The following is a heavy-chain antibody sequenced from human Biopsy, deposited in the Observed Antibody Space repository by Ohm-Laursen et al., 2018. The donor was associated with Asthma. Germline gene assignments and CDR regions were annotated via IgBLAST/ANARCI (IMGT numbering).Heavy chain of an antibody. CDR1: GFAVSRDY. CDR3: ARGDSSNWSHYYFDY. J-gene: IGHJ4*02. CDR2: IYSGGTS. V-gene: IGHV3-53*01. D-gene: IGHD3-22*01. Sequence: SLRLSCTASGFAVSRDYMFWVRQAPGKGLKWVPVIYSGGTSHTADSVRGRFTISRDYSKNTLYLQMHSLRAEDTAVYYCARGDSSNWSHYYFDYWGQGTLVTVSS.